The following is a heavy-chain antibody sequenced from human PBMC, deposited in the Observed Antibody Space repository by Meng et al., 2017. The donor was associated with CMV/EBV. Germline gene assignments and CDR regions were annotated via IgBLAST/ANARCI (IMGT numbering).Heavy chain of an antibody. CDR2: IYSGGST. J-gene: IGHJ4*02. CDR1: GFTVSSNY. Sequence: GGSLRLSCAASGFTVSSNYMSWVRQAPGKGLEWVSVIYSGGSTYDADSVKGRFTISRDNSKNTLYLQMNSLRAEDTAVYCCARGRGGYYWGYWGQGTLVTVSS. CDR3: ARGRGGYYWGY. D-gene: IGHD3-16*01. V-gene: IGHV3-53*01.